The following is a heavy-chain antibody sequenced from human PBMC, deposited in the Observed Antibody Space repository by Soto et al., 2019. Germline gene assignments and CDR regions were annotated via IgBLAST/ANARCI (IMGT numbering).Heavy chain of an antibody. Sequence: QVQLQESGPGLVKPSQTLSLTCTVSGGSISSSGYYWSWIRQHPEKGLEWIGNIYYSGGTYYNPSLKSRLTISICTSNNQYSLKLSSVTAADTAIYYCARAAYGDYGRLHWFDPWGQGTLVTVSS. CDR3: ARAAYGDYGRLHWFDP. CDR2: IYYSGGT. D-gene: IGHD4-17*01. J-gene: IGHJ5*02. CDR1: GGSISSSGYY. V-gene: IGHV4-31*03.